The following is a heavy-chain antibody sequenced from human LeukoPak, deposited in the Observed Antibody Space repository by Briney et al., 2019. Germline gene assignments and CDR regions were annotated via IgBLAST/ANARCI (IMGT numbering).Heavy chain of an antibody. CDR1: GGSFSGYY. CDR2: INHSGST. J-gene: IGHJ5*01. V-gene: IGHV4-34*01. CDR3: ARGMAVGYDYNWFDS. D-gene: IGHD5-12*01. Sequence: SETLSLTCAVYGGSFSGYYWSWIRQPPGKGLEWIGEINHSGSTNYNPSLKSRVTISVDTPKNQFSLKLSSVTAADTAVYFCARGMAVGYDYNWFDSWGPGTLVTVSS.